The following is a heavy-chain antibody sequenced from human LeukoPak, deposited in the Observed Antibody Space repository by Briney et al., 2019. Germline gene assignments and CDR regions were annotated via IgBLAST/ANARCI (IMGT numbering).Heavy chain of an antibody. CDR3: ASPARYCSSTSCSLNH. V-gene: IGHV3-30*03. J-gene: IGHJ4*02. Sequence: GGSLRLFCGAFEFPLRDYGVLWVRQAPRRGVEWVAVIYYDGSNKYYEDAVNGRFTITRDNSKNTLYLQMGSLRPDDTAVYYCASPARYCSSTSCSLNHWGQGSLVTVSS. D-gene: IGHD2-2*01. CDR2: IYYDGSNK. CDR1: EFPLRDYG.